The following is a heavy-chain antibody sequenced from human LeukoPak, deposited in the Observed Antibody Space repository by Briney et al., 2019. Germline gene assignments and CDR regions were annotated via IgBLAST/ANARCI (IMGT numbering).Heavy chain of an antibody. D-gene: IGHD1-26*01. Sequence: GGSLRLSCAASGFTFINYWMSWVRQAPGKGLEWVANIKQDGSEKYYVDSVKGRFTISRDNAKNSLYLQMNSLRAEDTAVYYCARAQVGYNWFDPWGQGTLVTVSS. CDR2: IKQDGSEK. J-gene: IGHJ5*02. CDR3: ARAQVGYNWFDP. V-gene: IGHV3-7*01. CDR1: GFTFINYW.